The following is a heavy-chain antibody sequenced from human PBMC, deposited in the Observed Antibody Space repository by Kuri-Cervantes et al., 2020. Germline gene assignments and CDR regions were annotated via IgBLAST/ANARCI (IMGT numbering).Heavy chain of an antibody. J-gene: IGHJ3*02. V-gene: IGHV3-30-3*01. D-gene: IGHD4-17*01. CDR3: AKDMPGDYVGAFDI. CDR1: GFTFRSYA. CDR2: ISYDGSNK. Sequence: SLKTSCAASGFTFRSYAMHWVRQAPGKGLEWVAVISYDGSNKYYADSVKGRFTISRDNAKNSLYLQMNSLRAEDTALYYCAKDMPGDYVGAFDIWGQGTMVTVSS.